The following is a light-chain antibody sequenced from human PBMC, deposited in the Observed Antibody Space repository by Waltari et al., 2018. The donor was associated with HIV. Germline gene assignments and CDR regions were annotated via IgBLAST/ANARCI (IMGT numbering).Light chain of an antibody. Sequence: QSVLTQPPSASGTPGQRVNISCSGSSSNIGSNTVNWYQQLPGTAPKLLIYSNTQRPSCVPDRFSGSKSCTSASLAISGLQSEDEADYYCAAWDDSLAWVFGGGTKLTVL. CDR1: SSNIGSNT. V-gene: IGLV1-44*01. CDR2: SNT. CDR3: AAWDDSLAWV. J-gene: IGLJ3*02.